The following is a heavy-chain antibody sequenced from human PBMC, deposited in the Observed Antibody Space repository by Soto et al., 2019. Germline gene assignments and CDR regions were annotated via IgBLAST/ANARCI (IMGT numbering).Heavy chain of an antibody. D-gene: IGHD3-10*01. CDR1: GYTFTSYD. Sequence: QVPLVQSGAEVKKPGASVKVSCKASGYTFTSYDINWVRQATGHGLEWMGWMNPNSGNTGYAQKFQGRVTMTRNTSMTTGYMALSSLRSEDTAGYYCARGINYYDSGDDALDIWGQGTRVTVSS. V-gene: IGHV1-8*01. CDR3: ARGINYYDSGDDALDI. J-gene: IGHJ3*02. CDR2: MNPNSGNT.